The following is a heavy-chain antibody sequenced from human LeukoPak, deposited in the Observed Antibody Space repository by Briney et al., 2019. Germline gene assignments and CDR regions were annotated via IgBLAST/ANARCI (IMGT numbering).Heavy chain of an antibody. Sequence: SETLSLTCTVSGGSINSSSYYWGWIRQPPGKGLEWIGSIYYSGTSYYNPSLKSRVTISVDTSKNQFSLKLTSVTAAGTAVYYCARQEGGAARGNFDYWGQGTLVTVSS. CDR3: ARQEGGAARGNFDY. J-gene: IGHJ4*02. CDR2: IYYSGTS. CDR1: GGSINSSSYY. D-gene: IGHD6-6*01. V-gene: IGHV4-39*01.